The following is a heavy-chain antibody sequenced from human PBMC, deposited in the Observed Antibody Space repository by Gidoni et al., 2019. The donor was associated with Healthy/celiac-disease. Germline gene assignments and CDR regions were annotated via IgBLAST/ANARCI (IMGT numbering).Heavy chain of an antibody. J-gene: IGHJ4*02. D-gene: IGHD6-6*01. V-gene: IGHV4-34*01. Sequence: QVQLQQWGAGLLKPSETLSLTCAVDGGSFSGYYWSWIRQPPGKGLEWIGEINHSGSTNYNPSLKSRVTISVDTSKNQFSLKLSSVTAADTAVYYCARGRIAARPSDYWGQGTLVTVSS. CDR2: INHSGST. CDR1: GGSFSGYY. CDR3: ARGRIAARPSDY.